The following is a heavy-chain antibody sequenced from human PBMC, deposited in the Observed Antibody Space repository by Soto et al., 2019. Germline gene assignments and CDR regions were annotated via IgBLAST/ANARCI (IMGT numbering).Heavy chain of an antibody. CDR2: ISAYNHNT. D-gene: IGHD6-19*01. CDR1: GYTFTSYG. J-gene: IGHJ5*02. Sequence: QVQLVQSGAEVKKPGASVKVSCKASGYTFTSYGISWVRQAPGQGLEWMGWISAYNHNTNYVQKLQGRVTMTTDTSTRTAYRELRSRRSDDTAVYYCARQIAVAGTRGFDPGGQGTLVTVSS. CDR3: ARQIAVAGTRGFDP. V-gene: IGHV1-18*04.